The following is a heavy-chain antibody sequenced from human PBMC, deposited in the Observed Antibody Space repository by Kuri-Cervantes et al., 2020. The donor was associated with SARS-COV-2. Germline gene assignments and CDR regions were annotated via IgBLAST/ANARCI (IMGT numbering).Heavy chain of an antibody. J-gene: IGHJ5*02. CDR2: ISYDGSNK. V-gene: IGHV3-30*18. CDR3: AKSSGTADGGFDP. CDR1: GFTFSSYS. D-gene: IGHD6-19*01. Sequence: GESLKISCAASGFTFSSYSMNWVRQAPGKGLEWVAVISYDGSNKYYADSVKGRFTISRDNSKNTLYLQMNSLRAENTAVYYCAKSSGTADGGFDPWGQGTLVTVFS.